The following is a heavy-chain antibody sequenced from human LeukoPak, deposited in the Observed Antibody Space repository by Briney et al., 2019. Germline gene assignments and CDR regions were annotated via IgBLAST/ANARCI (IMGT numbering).Heavy chain of an antibody. D-gene: IGHD3-3*01. CDR3: ARRVITIFGVVINYGMDV. J-gene: IGHJ6*02. CDR1: GGSISSYY. V-gene: IGHV4-59*08. CDR2: IYYSGST. Sequence: SETLSLTCTVSGGSISSYYWSWIRQPPGKGLEWIGYIYYSGSTNYNPSLKSRVTISVDTSKNQFSLKLSSVTAADTAVYYCARRVITIFGVVINYGMDVWGQGTTVTVSS.